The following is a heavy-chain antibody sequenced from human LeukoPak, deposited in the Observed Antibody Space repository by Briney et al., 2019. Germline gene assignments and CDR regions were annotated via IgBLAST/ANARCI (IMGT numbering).Heavy chain of an antibody. J-gene: IGHJ4*02. CDR2: ISWNSGSI. D-gene: IGHD5/OR15-5a*01. Sequence: GGSLRLSCAASGFTFDDYAMHWVRQAPGEGLEWVSGISWNSGSIGYADSVKGRFTISRDNAKNSLYLQMNSLRAEDTALYYCAKWKVSFDYWGQGTLVTVSS. CDR1: GFTFDDYA. CDR3: AKWKVSFDY. V-gene: IGHV3-9*01.